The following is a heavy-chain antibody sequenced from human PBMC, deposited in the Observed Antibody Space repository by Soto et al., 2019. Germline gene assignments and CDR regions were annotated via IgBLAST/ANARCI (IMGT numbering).Heavy chain of an antibody. V-gene: IGHV4-59*01. CDR1: GGSISSYY. Sequence: QVQLQESGPGLVKPSETLSLTCTVSGGSISSYYWSWIRQPPGKGLEWIGYIYYSGSTNYNPSLKSRVTISVDTSKNQFSLKLSSVTAADTAVYYCARDLGGSSRAYYYYGMDVWGQGTTVTVSS. D-gene: IGHD6-6*01. CDR2: IYYSGST. CDR3: ARDLGGSSRAYYYYGMDV. J-gene: IGHJ6*02.